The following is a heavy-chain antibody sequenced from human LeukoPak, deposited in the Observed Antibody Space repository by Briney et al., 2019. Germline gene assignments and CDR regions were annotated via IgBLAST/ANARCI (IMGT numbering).Heavy chain of an antibody. V-gene: IGHV3-23*01. D-gene: IGHD1-26*01. J-gene: IGHJ4*02. Sequence: GGSLRLSCAASGFTFSSYAMSWVRQAPGKGLEWVSAISGSGGSTYYADSVKGRFTISRDNSKDTLYLQMNSLRAEDTAVYYCAKDRWVGELPDYWGQGTLVIVSS. CDR2: ISGSGGST. CDR1: GFTFSSYA. CDR3: AKDRWVGELPDY.